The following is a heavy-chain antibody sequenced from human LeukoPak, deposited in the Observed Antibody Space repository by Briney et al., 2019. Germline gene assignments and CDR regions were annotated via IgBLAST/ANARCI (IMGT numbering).Heavy chain of an antibody. Sequence: GGSLRLSCAASGFTFSDSYMSWIRQTPGKGLEWLSYISSSSSDTSYADSVKGRFTISRDNAKNSLYLQMNSLRAEDPAVYYCARGSRTIELGDDYWGQGTLVTVSS. V-gene: IGHV3-11*06. D-gene: IGHD5-24*01. J-gene: IGHJ4*02. CDR2: ISSSSSDT. CDR1: GFTFSDSY. CDR3: ARGSRTIELGDDY.